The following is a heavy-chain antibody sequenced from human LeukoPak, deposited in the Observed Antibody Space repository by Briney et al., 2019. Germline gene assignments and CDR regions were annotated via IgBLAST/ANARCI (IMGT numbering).Heavy chain of an antibody. D-gene: IGHD3-9*01. J-gene: IGHJ5*02. Sequence: GGSLRLSCAASGFTFSSYGMNWVRQAPGKGLEWVSYISPSSSTIYYADSGKGRFTISRDNAKNSLYLQMNSLRAEDTAVYYCAKGAYDILTGYSPHNWFDPWGQGTLVTVSS. V-gene: IGHV3-48*01. CDR3: AKGAYDILTGYSPHNWFDP. CDR1: GFTFSSYG. CDR2: ISPSSSTI.